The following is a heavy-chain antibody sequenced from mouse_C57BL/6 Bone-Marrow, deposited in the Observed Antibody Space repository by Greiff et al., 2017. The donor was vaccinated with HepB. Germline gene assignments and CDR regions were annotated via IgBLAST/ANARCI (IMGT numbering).Heavy chain of an antibody. V-gene: IGHV1-50*01. D-gene: IGHD2-4*01. CDR1: GYTFTSYW. Sequence: QVQLKESGAELVKPGASVKLSCKASGYTFTSYWMQWVKQRPGQGLEWIGEIDPSDSYTNYNQKFKGKATLTVDTSSSTAYMQLSSLTSEDSAVYYCARSSFYYDYDGAWFAYWGQGTLVTVSA. CDR2: IDPSDSYT. CDR3: ARSSFYYDYDGAWFAY. J-gene: IGHJ3*01.